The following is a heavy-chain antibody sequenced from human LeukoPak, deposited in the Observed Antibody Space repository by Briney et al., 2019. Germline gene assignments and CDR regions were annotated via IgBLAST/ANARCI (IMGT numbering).Heavy chain of an antibody. CDR3: TTNLISLFGVGY. V-gene: IGHV1-24*01. D-gene: IGHD3-3*01. CDR2: YDPEKDET. J-gene: IGHJ4*01. Sequence: ASVKVSCKVSGLSFIELSFHWVRQAPGKGLEWMGGYDPEKDETVYAQKFQGRVTMTEDTSTDTVYMQLSSLRSEDTAIYNCTTNLISLFGVGYWGHGTLVTVSS. CDR1: GLSFIELS.